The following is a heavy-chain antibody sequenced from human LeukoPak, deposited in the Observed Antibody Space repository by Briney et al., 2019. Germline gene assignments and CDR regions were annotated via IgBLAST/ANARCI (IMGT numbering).Heavy chain of an antibody. CDR2: IVVGSGNT. D-gene: IGHD3-10*01. CDR1: GFTFTSSA. Sequence: SVNVSCKPSGFTFTSSAVQWVRQARGQRREWIGWIVVGSGNTNYAQKFQERVTITRDMSTSTAYMELSSLRSEDTAVYYCAAVSRNYGSGSYYTPGSRYYFDYWGQGTLVTVSS. J-gene: IGHJ4*02. V-gene: IGHV1-58*01. CDR3: AAVSRNYGSGSYYTPGSRYYFDY.